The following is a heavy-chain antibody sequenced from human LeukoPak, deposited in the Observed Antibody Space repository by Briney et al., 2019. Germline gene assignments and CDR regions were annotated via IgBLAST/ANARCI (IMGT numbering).Heavy chain of an antibody. Sequence: ASVKVSCKASGYTFTSYGISWVRQAPGQGLEWMGWISAYNGNTNYAQKLQGRVTTTTDTSTSTAYMELRSLRSDDTAVYYCARGSTVVVPAAHYFDYWGQGTLVTVSS. V-gene: IGHV1-18*01. CDR3: ARGSTVVVPAAHYFDY. CDR2: ISAYNGNT. J-gene: IGHJ4*02. D-gene: IGHD2-2*01. CDR1: GYTFTSYG.